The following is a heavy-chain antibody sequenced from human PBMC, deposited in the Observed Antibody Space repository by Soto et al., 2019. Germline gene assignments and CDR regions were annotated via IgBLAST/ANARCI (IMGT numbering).Heavy chain of an antibody. Sequence: SVKVSCKASGGTFSSYAISWVRQAPGQGLEWMGGIIPIFGTANYAQKFQGRVTITADKSTSTAYMELSSLRSEDTAVYYCARGLVRGVSPVPAGYYYYGMDVWGQGTTVTVSS. CDR1: GGTFSSYA. CDR3: ARGLVRGVSPVPAGYYYYGMDV. V-gene: IGHV1-69*06. J-gene: IGHJ6*02. CDR2: IIPIFGTA. D-gene: IGHD3-10*01.